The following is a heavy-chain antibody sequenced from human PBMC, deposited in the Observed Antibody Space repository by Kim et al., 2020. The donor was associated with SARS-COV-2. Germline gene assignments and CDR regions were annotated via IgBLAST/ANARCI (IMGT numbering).Heavy chain of an antibody. J-gene: IGHJ4*02. V-gene: IGHV1-69*02. CDR1: GGTFSSYT. CDR2: IIPILGIA. Sequence: SVKVSCKASGGTFSSYTISWVRQAPGQGLEWMGRIIPILGIANYAQKFQGRVTITADKSTSTAYMELSSLRSEDTAVYYCARLGGGLLWFGESDYWGQGTLVTVSS. CDR3: ARLGGGLLWFGESDY. D-gene: IGHD3-10*01.